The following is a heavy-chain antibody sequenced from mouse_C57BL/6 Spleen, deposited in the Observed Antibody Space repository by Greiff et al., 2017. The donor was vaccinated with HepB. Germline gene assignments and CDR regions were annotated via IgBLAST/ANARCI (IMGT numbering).Heavy chain of an antibody. V-gene: IGHV1-69*01. CDR2: IDPSDSYT. CDR1: GYTFTSYW. J-gene: IGHJ3*01. Sequence: QVQLKQPGAELVMPGASVKLSCKASGYTFTSYWMHWVKQRPGQGLEWIGEIDPSDSYTNYNQKFKGKSTLTVDKSSSTAYMQLSSLTSEDSAVYYCATLTEAYWGQGTLVTVSA. CDR3: ATLTEAY.